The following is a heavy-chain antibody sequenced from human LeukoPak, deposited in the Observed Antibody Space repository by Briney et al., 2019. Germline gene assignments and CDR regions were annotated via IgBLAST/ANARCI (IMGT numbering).Heavy chain of an antibody. CDR1: GGSISSSSYY. D-gene: IGHD5-18*01. CDR2: IYYSGST. CDR3: ARPGYSYGYDYGDRLYPGSYYYMDV. Sequence: SETLSLTCTVSGGSISSSSYYWGWIRQPPGKGLEWIGSIYYSGSTYYNPSLKSRVTISVDTSKNQFSLKLSSVTAADTAVYYCARPGYSYGYDYGDRLYPGSYYYMDVWGKGTTVTVSS. V-gene: IGHV4-39*01. J-gene: IGHJ6*03.